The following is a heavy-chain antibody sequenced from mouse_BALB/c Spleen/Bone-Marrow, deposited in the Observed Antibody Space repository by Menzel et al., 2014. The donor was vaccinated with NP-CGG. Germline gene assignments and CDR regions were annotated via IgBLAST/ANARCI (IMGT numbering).Heavy chain of an antibody. D-gene: IGHD2-4*01. Sequence: VQGVESGGGLVKSGGSLKLSCAASGFTFSNYGMSWVRQTPEKRLEWVATISGGGSYTFYSDSVKGRFTISRDNAKDNLYLQLSSLRSEDTAVYYCARHAYYDQTEVSFIYWGQGTLVTVSA. CDR3: ARHAYYDQTEVSFIY. CDR1: GFTFSNYG. J-gene: IGHJ3*01. V-gene: IGHV5-9-2*01. CDR2: ISGGGSYT.